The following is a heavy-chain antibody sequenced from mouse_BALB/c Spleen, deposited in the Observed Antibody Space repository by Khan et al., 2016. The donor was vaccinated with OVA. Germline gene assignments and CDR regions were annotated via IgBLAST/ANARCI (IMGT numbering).Heavy chain of an antibody. CDR2: IWGGGGT. Sequence: QMQLEESGPGLVAPSQSLSITCTVSGFSLSRYNIHWVRQPPGKGLEWLGMIWGGGGTDFSSTLKSRLIISEDNSKSQVLLKLNSLQTDDTAMYXWARAYYRNAGYYAMDYWGQGTSVTVSS. J-gene: IGHJ4*01. CDR1: GFSLSRYN. V-gene: IGHV2-6-4*01. D-gene: IGHD2-14*01. CDR3: ARAYYRNAGYYAMDY.